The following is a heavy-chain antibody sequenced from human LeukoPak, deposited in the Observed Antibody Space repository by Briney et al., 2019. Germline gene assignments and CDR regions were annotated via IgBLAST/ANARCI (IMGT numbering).Heavy chain of an antibody. CDR3: AREAAYYDLNGKGDDAFDL. J-gene: IGHJ3*01. CDR1: GYTFTGYY. V-gene: IGHV1-2*02. D-gene: IGHD3-22*01. CDR2: INPNNGDT. Sequence: ASAKVSCKASGYTFTGYYLHWVRQAPGQGLEWMGWINPNNGDTNYAQKFQARVTTARDTSINTAYMEMISLKSDDTAVYYCAREAAYYDLNGKGDDAFDLWGQGTMVIVSS.